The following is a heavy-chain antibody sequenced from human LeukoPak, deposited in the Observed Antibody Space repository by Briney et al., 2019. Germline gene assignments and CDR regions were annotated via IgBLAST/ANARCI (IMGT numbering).Heavy chain of an antibody. J-gene: IGHJ5*02. Sequence: SETLSLTCTVSGGSISSFYWSWIRQPPGKGLEWIGYIYYSGSTNYNPSLKSRVTISVDTSKNQFSLKLSSVTAADTAVYYCARRAISIAVAGTSWFDPWGQGTLVTVSS. V-gene: IGHV4-59*01. D-gene: IGHD6-19*01. CDR2: IYYSGST. CDR3: ARRAISIAVAGTSWFDP. CDR1: GGSISSFY.